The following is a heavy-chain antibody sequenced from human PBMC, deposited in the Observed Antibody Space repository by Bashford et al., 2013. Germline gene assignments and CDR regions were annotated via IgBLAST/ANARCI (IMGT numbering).Heavy chain of an antibody. Sequence: GGSLRLSCAASRFTFSSYVMIWVRQAPGKGLEWVSAIDGGGGNSYYSDSVKGRFTISRDNSKNTLYLQMNSLRVDDTAVYYCGRDPNGNYLGAYWFDPWGQGTLVTVSS. CDR2: IDGGGGNS. J-gene: IGHJ5*02. CDR1: RFTFSSYV. CDR3: GRDPNGNYLGAYWFDP. V-gene: IGHV3-23*01. D-gene: IGHD4-17*01.